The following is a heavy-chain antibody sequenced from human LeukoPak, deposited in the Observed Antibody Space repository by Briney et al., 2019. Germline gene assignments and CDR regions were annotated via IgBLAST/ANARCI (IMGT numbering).Heavy chain of an antibody. Sequence: ASVKVSCKASGYTFTSYDINWVRQATGQGLEWMGWMNPNSGNTGYAQKFQGRVTMTRNTSISTAYMELSSLRAEDTAVYYCAKILDAYNYEFDYWGQGTLVTVSS. CDR1: GYTFTSYD. J-gene: IGHJ4*02. CDR3: AKILDAYNYEFDY. CDR2: MNPNSGNT. V-gene: IGHV1-8*01. D-gene: IGHD5-24*01.